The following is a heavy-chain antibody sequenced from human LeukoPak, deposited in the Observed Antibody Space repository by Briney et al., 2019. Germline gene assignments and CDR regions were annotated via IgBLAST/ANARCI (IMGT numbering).Heavy chain of an antibody. D-gene: IGHD6-13*01. CDR2: ISGDGGST. CDR1: GFTFDDYA. Sequence: PGGSLRLSCAAPGFTFDDYAMHSVRQAPGKGLEWVSLISGDGGSTYYAYSVKGRFTISRDNSKNSLYLQMTSLRTEDTALYYCAKAPPGYSSSWYDYWGQGTLVTVSS. J-gene: IGHJ4*02. V-gene: IGHV3-43*02. CDR3: AKAPPGYSSSWYDY.